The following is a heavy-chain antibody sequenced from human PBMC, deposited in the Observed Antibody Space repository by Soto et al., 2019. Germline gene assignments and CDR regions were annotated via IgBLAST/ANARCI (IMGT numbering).Heavy chain of an antibody. Sequence: QVQLVQSGAEVKKPGASVKVSCKASGYIFSNFGISWVRQAPGQGPEWMGWISGYNGNTKYAQTVQGRVTMTTDTSTSPAYMELRSLRSDDTAVYYCARGGSSWSPAYYQHWGQGTPVIVSS. D-gene: IGHD6-13*01. V-gene: IGHV1-18*01. J-gene: IGHJ1*01. CDR1: GYIFSNFG. CDR3: ARGGSSWSPAYYQH. CDR2: ISGYNGNT.